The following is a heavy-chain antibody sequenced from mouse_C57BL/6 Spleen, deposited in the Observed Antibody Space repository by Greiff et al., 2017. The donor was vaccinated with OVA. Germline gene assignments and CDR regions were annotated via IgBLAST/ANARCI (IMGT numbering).Heavy chain of an antibody. V-gene: IGHV14-2*01. D-gene: IGHD2-4*01. CDR2: IDPEDGET. Sequence: EAQVVESGAELVKPGASVKLSCTASGFNIKDYYMHWVKQRTEQGLEWIGRIDPEDGETKYAPKFQGKATITADTSSNTAYLQLSSLTSEDTAVYYCARGEDYDDGYAMDYWGQGTSVTVSS. CDR1: GFNIKDYY. J-gene: IGHJ4*01. CDR3: ARGEDYDDGYAMDY.